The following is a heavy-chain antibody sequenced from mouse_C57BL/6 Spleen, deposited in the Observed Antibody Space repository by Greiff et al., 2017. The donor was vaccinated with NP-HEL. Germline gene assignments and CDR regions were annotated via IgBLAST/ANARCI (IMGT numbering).Heavy chain of an antibody. CDR2: ISDGGSYT. Sequence: EVQGVESGGGLVKPGGSLKLSCAASGFTFSSYAMSWVRQTPEKRLEWVATISDGGSYTYYPDNVKGRFTISRDNAKNNLYLQMSHLKSEDTAMYYCARRGSGSPDYFDYWGQGTTLTVSS. J-gene: IGHJ2*01. D-gene: IGHD3-2*02. CDR1: GFTFSSYA. CDR3: ARRGSGSPDYFDY. V-gene: IGHV5-4*01.